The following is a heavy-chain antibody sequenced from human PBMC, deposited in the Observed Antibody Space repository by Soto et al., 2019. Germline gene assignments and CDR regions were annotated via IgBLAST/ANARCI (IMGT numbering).Heavy chain of an antibody. CDR2: IYHTGTT. CDR1: GDSISSDYY. CDR3: AKDTHWGLGY. D-gene: IGHD7-27*01. Sequence: QVQLQESGPGLVEPSGTLSLTCTVSGDSISSDYYWSWVRQPPGKRLEWIGEIYHTGTTNYNPSLKSRVSISRDRSKNQFSLELNSVTAADTAVYYCAKDTHWGLGYWGQGTLVTVS. J-gene: IGHJ4*02. V-gene: IGHV4-4*02.